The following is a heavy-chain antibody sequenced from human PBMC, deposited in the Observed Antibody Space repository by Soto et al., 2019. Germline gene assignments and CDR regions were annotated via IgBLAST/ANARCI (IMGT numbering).Heavy chain of an antibody. Sequence: QVQLQESGPGLVKPSQTLSLTCTVSGGSISNGGFYWSWIRQHPGKGLEWIGYIYYSGSTSYNPSLESRLSMSIDTSKNQFSLKVSSVTAADTAVYYCARQIRYRYYMDVWGKGTTVTVSS. V-gene: IGHV4-31*03. J-gene: IGHJ6*03. CDR2: IYYSGST. CDR1: GGSISNGGFY. CDR3: ARQIRYRYYMDV. D-gene: IGHD1-1*01.